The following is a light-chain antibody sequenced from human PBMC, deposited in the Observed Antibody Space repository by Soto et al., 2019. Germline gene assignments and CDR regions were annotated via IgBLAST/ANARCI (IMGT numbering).Light chain of an antibody. J-gene: IGKJ1*01. V-gene: IGKV3-20*01. CDR2: GAS. Sequence: EIVLTQSPGTLSLSPGERANLSCRASQSVSSNYVAWYQQKPGQAPRLLISGASNRATGTPNRFRGSGSGTDFTLTITRLEPEDFAVYYCHQYGSAPWTFGQGTKVDIK. CDR3: HQYGSAPWT. CDR1: QSVSSNY.